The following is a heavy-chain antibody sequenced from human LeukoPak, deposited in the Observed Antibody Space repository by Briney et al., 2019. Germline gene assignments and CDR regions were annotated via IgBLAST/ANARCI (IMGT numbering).Heavy chain of an antibody. CDR2: FSYNGNT. Sequence: SETLSLTCTVSGGSISSSSYYWGWIRQFPGKGLQWIGSFSYNGNTYYNPSLKSRGAISVDTSKNQFSLKMSSVTAADTAVYYCARHRPLVVAATLGDFDNWGQGTLVTVSS. CDR1: GGSISSSSYY. CDR3: ARHRPLVVAATLGDFDN. J-gene: IGHJ4*02. D-gene: IGHD2-15*01. V-gene: IGHV4-39*01.